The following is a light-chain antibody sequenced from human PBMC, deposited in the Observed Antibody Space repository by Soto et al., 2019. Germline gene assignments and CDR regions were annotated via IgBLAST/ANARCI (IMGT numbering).Light chain of an antibody. CDR2: GNS. V-gene: IGLV1-40*01. Sequence: QSVLTQPPSVSGAPGQRVTISCTGSSSNIGAGYDVHWYQQLPGTAPKLLIYGNSNRPSGVPVRFSGSTSGSSASLVITGLRGEDEADYHCQSYDSSLINVVFSGGTKLTVL. J-gene: IGLJ2*01. CDR3: QSYDSSLINVV. CDR1: SSNIGAGYD.